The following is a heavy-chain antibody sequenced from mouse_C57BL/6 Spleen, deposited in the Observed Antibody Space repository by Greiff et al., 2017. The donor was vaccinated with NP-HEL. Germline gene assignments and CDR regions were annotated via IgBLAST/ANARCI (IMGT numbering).Heavy chain of an antibody. J-gene: IGHJ3*01. CDR3: ARENSNYRFAY. Sequence: EVKLQESGPGLVKPSQSLSLTCSVTGYSITSGYFWNWIRQFPGNKLEWMGYIRYDGSNNYNPSLKNRISITRDTSKNQFFLKLNSVTTEDTDTYDSARENSNYRFAYWGKGTLVTV. D-gene: IGHD2-5*01. V-gene: IGHV3-6*01. CDR1: GYSITSGYF. CDR2: IRYDGSN.